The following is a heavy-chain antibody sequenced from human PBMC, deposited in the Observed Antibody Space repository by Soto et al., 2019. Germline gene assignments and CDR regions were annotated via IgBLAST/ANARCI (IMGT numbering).Heavy chain of an antibody. CDR3: ARMAY. Sequence: GGSLRLSCEASGFPFSRYSLNWVRQAPGEGLEWVSSISSGGNDISYAESVEGRFFTSRDNVNNVLYLDINNLRPEDTAVYYCARMAYWGQGTLVTVSS. J-gene: IGHJ4*02. CDR2: ISSGGNDI. CDR1: GFPFSRYS. V-gene: IGHV3-21*06.